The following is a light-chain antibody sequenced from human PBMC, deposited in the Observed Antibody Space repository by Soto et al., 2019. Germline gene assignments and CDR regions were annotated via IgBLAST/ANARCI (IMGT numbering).Light chain of an antibody. J-gene: IGLJ1*01. CDR1: SSVVGNYNS. V-gene: IGLV2-11*01. CDR3: CSYIGSYSYV. CDR2: DVN. Sequence: QSALTQPRSVSGSPGQSVTISCTGTSSVVGNYNSVSWYQLHPGKAPKLMIYDVNKWPSGVPDRFSGSKSGNTASLTISGLQAEDEADYYCCSYIGSYSYVFGTGTKVTVL.